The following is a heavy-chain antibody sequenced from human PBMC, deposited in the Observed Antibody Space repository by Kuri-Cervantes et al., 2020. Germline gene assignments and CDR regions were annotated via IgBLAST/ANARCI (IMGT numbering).Heavy chain of an antibody. D-gene: IGHD5-18*01. CDR1: GFTFDSYA. Sequence: GESLKISCAASGFTFDSYAVHWVRQAPGKGLEWVAVISYDGSNKYYADSVKGRFTISRDNSKNTLYLQMNSLRAEDTAVYYCAKVDTAIFDYWGQGTLVTVSS. J-gene: IGHJ4*02. V-gene: IGHV3-30*04. CDR2: ISYDGSNK. CDR3: AKVDTAIFDY.